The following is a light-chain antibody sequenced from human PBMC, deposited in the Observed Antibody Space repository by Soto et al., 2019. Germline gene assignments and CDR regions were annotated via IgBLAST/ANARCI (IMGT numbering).Light chain of an antibody. CDR1: RSNIGSNP. CDR2: RDN. CDR3: ATWDDGLYGPV. V-gene: IGLV1-44*01. J-gene: IGLJ3*02. Sequence: QSVLTQPPSASGTPGQRVTISCSGTRSNIGSNPVQWYLQLPGTAPKLLIYRDNERPSGVPDRFSGSKSGTSASLAISGLQSEDEADYHCATWDDGLYGPVFSGGTKVTVL.